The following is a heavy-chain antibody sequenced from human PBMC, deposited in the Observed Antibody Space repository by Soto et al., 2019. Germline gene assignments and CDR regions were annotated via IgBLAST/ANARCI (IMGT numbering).Heavy chain of an antibody. J-gene: IGHJ2*01. CDR1: GFTFSSHA. Sequence: EVQLVESGGGLVQPGGSLRLSCAASGFTFSSHAMHWVRQAPGKGLEFVASISTNGDRTHYANSLTGRFSVSRDNSKNTVYLQMGSLRTEDMALYYCARDGVGDFSDSWYFDLWGRGTLVTVSS. CDR2: ISTNGDRT. CDR3: ARDGVGDFSDSWYFDL. D-gene: IGHD4-17*01. V-gene: IGHV3-64*01.